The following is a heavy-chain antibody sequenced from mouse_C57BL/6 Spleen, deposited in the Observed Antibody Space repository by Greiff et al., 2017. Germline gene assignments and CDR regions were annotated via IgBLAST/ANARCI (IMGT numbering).Heavy chain of an antibody. D-gene: IGHD2-5*01. V-gene: IGHV1-55*01. J-gene: IGHJ4*01. CDR3: ARSSNYVLYAMDY. Sequence: QVQLKQPGAELVKPGASVKMSCKASGYSFTSYWITWVKQRPGQGLEWIGDLYPGSGSTNYNEKFKSKATLTVDTSSSTAYMQLSSLTSEDSAVYYCARSSNYVLYAMDYWGQGTSVTVSS. CDR1: GYSFTSYW. CDR2: LYPGSGST.